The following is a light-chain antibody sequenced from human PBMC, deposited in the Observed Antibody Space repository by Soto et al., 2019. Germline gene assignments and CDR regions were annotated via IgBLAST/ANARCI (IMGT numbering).Light chain of an antibody. CDR1: QSVSTW. V-gene: IGKV1-5*01. CDR3: QQYYNYWT. J-gene: IGKJ1*01. CDR2: DAS. Sequence: DIHMTQAPSTLSASLGDIVTITFRASQSVSTWLAWYQQGPGKPPKLLIYDASSLQSGVPSKFSGGGSGTEFTLTISSLQPDDFATYYCQQYYNYWTFGQGTKVDIK.